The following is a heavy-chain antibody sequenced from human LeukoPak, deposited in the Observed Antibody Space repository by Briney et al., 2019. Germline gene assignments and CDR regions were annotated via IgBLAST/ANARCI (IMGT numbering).Heavy chain of an antibody. J-gene: IGHJ4*02. D-gene: IGHD2-2*02. V-gene: IGHV3-7*03. CDR1: GFTFSSYW. Sequence: GGSLRLSCAASGFTFSSYWMSWVRQAPGKGLEWVANIKQDGSEKYYVDSVKGRFTISRDNAKNSLYLQMNSLKTEDTAVYYCTTDLSRHGYCSSTSCYIPADYWGQGTLVTVSS. CDR3: TTDLSRHGYCSSTSCYIPADY. CDR2: IKQDGSEK.